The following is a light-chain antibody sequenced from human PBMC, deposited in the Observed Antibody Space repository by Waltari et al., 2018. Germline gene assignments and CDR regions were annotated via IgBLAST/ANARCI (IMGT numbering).Light chain of an antibody. CDR3: ASYTYSSNVV. CDR1: SSDVGRYDS. V-gene: IGLV2-14*03. Sequence: QSALTQPASVSGSSGQSITISCTGSSSDVGRYDSVSWYQQLPGKAPKLIIFDVRVRPSGDSNRFSGSKSGNTASLTISELQAEDEADYYCASYTYSSNVVFGGGTKVTV. CDR2: DVR. J-gene: IGLJ2*01.